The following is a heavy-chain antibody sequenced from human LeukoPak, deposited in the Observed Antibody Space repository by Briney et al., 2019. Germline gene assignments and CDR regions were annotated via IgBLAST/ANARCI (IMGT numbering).Heavy chain of an antibody. CDR2: IYYSGST. D-gene: IGHD4-17*01. CDR3: ARAPTYGDYET. CDR1: GGSISSYY. J-gene: IGHJ4*02. V-gene: IGHV4-59*01. Sequence: SETLSLTCTVSGGSISSYYWSWIRQPPGKGLEWIGYIYYSGSTNYNPSLKSRVTISVDTSKNQFSLKLSSVTAADTAAYYCARAPTYGDYETWGQGTLVTVSS.